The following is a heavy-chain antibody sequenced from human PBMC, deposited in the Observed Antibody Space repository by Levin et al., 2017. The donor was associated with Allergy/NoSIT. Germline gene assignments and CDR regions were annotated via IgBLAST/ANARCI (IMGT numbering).Heavy chain of an antibody. D-gene: IGHD6-13*01. J-gene: IGHJ3*02. Sequence: PGGSLRLSCAASGFTFSSYAMSWVRQAPGKGLEWVSAISGSGGSTYYADSVKGRFTISRDNSKNTLYLQMNSLRAEDTAVYYCAKDRPSGGQQLVLTGWNAFDIWGQGTMVTVSS. CDR3: AKDRPSGGQQLVLTGWNAFDI. CDR2: ISGSGGST. CDR1: GFTFSSYA. V-gene: IGHV3-23*01.